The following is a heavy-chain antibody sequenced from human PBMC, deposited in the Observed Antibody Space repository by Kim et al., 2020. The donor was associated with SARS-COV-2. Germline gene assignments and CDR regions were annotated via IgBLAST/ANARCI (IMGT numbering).Heavy chain of an antibody. CDR1: GFTFSDYY. V-gene: IGHV3-11*01. CDR3: ARVRGAAGPFYYYYYGMDV. Sequence: GGSLRLSCAASGFTFSDYYMSWIRQAPGKGLEWVSYISRSGSTIYYADSVKGRFTISRENAKNSLYLQMNSLRAEDTAVYYCARVRGAAGPFYYYYYGMDVWGQGTTVTVSS. CDR2: ISRSGSTI. J-gene: IGHJ6*02. D-gene: IGHD6-13*01.